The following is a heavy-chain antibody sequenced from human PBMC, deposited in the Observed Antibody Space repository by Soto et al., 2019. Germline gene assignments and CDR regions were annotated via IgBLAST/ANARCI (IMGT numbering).Heavy chain of an antibody. V-gene: IGHV2-5*02. J-gene: IGHJ4*02. Sequence: QITLKESGPTLVKPTQTLTLTCTFSGFSLSTSGVGVGWIRQPPGKALEWLALIYWDDDKRYSPSLKSRLTITKDPSKNQVVLTMTNMDPVDTATYYCAHRPGPYSGLDYWGQGTLVTVSS. D-gene: IGHD5-12*01. CDR2: IYWDDDK. CDR1: GFSLSTSGVG. CDR3: AHRPGPYSGLDY.